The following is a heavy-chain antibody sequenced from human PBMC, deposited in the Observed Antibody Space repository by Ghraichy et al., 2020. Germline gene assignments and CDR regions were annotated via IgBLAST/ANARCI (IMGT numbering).Heavy chain of an antibody. Sequence: SETLSLTCTVSGGSISSSNYYWAWIRQPPGKGLEWIANIYYSGSTYYNPSLKSRVTLSVDTSKNQFSLRLISVTAADTAVYYCARLDRVLDAFDIWGQDTMVTVSS. J-gene: IGHJ3*02. CDR2: IYYSGST. CDR1: GGSISSSNYY. CDR3: ARLDRVLDAFDI. V-gene: IGHV4-39*01.